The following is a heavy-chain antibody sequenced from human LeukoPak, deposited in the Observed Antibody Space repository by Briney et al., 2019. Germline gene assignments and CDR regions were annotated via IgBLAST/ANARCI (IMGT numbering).Heavy chain of an antibody. CDR3: AKPGETTVTTPYYFDY. CDR1: GFTFSSYG. J-gene: IGHJ4*02. CDR2: ISGSGGST. D-gene: IGHD4-17*01. Sequence: PGGSLRLSCAASGFTFSSYGMSWVRQAPGKGLEWVSAISGSGGSTYYADSVKGRFTISRDNSKNTLYLQMNSLRAEDTAVYYCAKPGETTVTTPYYFDYWGQGTLVTVSS. V-gene: IGHV3-23*01.